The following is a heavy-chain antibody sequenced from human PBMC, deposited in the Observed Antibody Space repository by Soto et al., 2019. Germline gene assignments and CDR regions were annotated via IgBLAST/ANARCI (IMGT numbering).Heavy chain of an antibody. CDR3: ASGGYSGYDFYWYFDL. D-gene: IGHD5-12*01. V-gene: IGHV4-59*08. Sequence: SETLSLTCTVSGGSISSYYWSWIRQPPGKGLEWIGYIYYSGSTNYNPSLKSRVTISVDTSKNQFSLKLSSVTAADTAVYYCASGGYSGYDFYWYFDLWGRGTLVTVSS. CDR2: IYYSGST. CDR1: GGSISSYY. J-gene: IGHJ2*01.